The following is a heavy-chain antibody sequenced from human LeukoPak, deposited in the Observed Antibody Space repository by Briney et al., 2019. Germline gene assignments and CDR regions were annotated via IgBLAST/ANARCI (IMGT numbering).Heavy chain of an antibody. CDR1: GFTFSSHG. Sequence: PGGSLRLSCAASGFTFSSHGMNWVRQAPGKGLEWVSGISPSGGITYYTDSVKGRFTISRDNSKNTVSLQMNSLRAEDTAIYYCAKDLWWFGEFPNAFENWGQGTMVTGSS. D-gene: IGHD3-10*01. CDR2: ISPSGGIT. V-gene: IGHV3-23*01. J-gene: IGHJ3*02. CDR3: AKDLWWFGEFPNAFEN.